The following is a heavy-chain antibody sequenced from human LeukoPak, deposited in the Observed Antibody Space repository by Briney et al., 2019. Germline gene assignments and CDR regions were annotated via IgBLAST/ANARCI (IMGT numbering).Heavy chain of an antibody. Sequence: PGGSLRLSCAASGFTFSDYYMSWIRQAPGKGLEWVSYISGSSSTIYYADSVKGRFTISRDNAKNSLYLQMNSLRAEDTAVYYCAGEVVVAATKRLYWGQGTLVTVSS. V-gene: IGHV3-11*01. CDR2: ISGSSSTI. CDR3: AGEVVVAATKRLY. J-gene: IGHJ4*02. D-gene: IGHD2-15*01. CDR1: GFTFSDYY.